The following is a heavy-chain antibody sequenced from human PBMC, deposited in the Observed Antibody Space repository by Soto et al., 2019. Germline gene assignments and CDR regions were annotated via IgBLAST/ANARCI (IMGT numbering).Heavy chain of an antibody. CDR2: IYPADSDT. CDR3: ARRGRRIGGYYYGMDV. CDR1: GYSFTSYR. D-gene: IGHD3-16*01. J-gene: IGHJ6*02. V-gene: IGHV5-51*03. Sequence: EVQLVQSGAAVKTPGESLKISCKGSGYSFTSYRIGWVRQMPGKGLEWMGIIYPADSDTRYSPSCHGQVTSSADKSISTAFLPWSGLKAPDTAMCYCARRGRRIGGYYYGMDVWGQGTTVTVSS.